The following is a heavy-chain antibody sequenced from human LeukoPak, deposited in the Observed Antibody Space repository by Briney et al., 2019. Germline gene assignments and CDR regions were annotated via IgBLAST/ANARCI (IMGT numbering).Heavy chain of an antibody. V-gene: IGHV3-7*03. J-gene: IGHJ4*02. CDR1: GFTFSDFY. CDR2: INKDGSEE. CDR3: ARWPHCQDF. Sequence: GGSLRLSCAASGFTFSDFYMSWVRQAPGKGLEWVANINKDGSEEKYVDSVKGRFTISRDNAKNSLYLQMSSLRADDTSVYYCARWPHCQDFWGRGTRVTVSS.